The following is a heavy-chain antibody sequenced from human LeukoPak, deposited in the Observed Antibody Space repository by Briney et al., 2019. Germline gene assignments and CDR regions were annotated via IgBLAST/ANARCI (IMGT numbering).Heavy chain of an antibody. D-gene: IGHD2-2*01. Sequence: PSETLSLTCAVYGGSFSGYYWSWIRQPPGKGLEWIGEINHSGSTNYNPSLKSRVTISVDTSKTQFSLKLSSVTAADTAVYYCARYCSSTSCYQHAFDIWGQGTMVTVSS. CDR3: ARYCSSTSCYQHAFDI. CDR2: INHSGST. V-gene: IGHV4-34*01. J-gene: IGHJ3*02. CDR1: GGSFSGYY.